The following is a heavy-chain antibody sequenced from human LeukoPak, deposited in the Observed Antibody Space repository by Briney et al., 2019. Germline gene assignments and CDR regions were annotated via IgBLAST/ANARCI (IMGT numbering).Heavy chain of an antibody. D-gene: IGHD6-19*01. J-gene: IGHJ4*02. CDR3: ARTSSSGLVGGYYFDY. Sequence: SETLSLTCAVYGGSFSGYFWSWIRQPPGKGLEWIGEINHSGSTKYIPSLKSRVTISLDTSKNQFSLKLSSVTAADTAVYYCARTSSSGLVGGYYFDYWGQGTLVTVSS. V-gene: IGHV4-34*01. CDR2: INHSGST. CDR1: GGSFSGYF.